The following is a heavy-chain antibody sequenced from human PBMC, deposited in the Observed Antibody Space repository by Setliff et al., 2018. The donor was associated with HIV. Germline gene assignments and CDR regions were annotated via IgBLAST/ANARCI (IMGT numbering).Heavy chain of an antibody. Sequence: PSETLSLTCTVSGDSISSGRYYWSWIRQPAGKGLDWIGHIFTSGSAFSSGTANYSPSLKSRVTISVDISKNQFSLKLTSVTAADTAMYFCARDSPADGGNPGRFQRWGQGTLVTVSS. D-gene: IGHD2-15*01. CDR3: ARDSPADGGNPGRFQR. CDR1: GDSISSGRYY. V-gene: IGHV4-61*09. J-gene: IGHJ1*01. CDR2: IFTSGSA.